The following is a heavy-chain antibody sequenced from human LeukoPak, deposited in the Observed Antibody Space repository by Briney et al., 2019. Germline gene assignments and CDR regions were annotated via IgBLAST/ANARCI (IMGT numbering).Heavy chain of an antibody. V-gene: IGHV4-39*07. Sequence: SETLSLTCTVSGGSISSSNYYWGWIRQPPGKGLEWIGSIYYSGSTYYNPSLKSRVTISIDTSVNQFSLQLSSVTAADTAVYYCASGPPELLWFGEAHPFDYWGQGTLVTVSS. CDR3: ASGPPELLWFGEAHPFDY. D-gene: IGHD3-10*01. CDR2: IYYSGST. J-gene: IGHJ4*02. CDR1: GGSISSSNYY.